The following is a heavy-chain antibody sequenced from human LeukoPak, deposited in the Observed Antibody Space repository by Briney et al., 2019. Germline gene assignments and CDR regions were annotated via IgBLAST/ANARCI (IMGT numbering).Heavy chain of an antibody. D-gene: IGHD6-13*01. Sequence: TGGSLRLSCAASGFTFSNAYMSWVRQAPGKGLEWVAVIWYDGSNKYYADSVKGRFTISRDNSKNTLYLQINSLRAEDTAMYYCARKTGSFFYWGQGTLVTVSS. CDR2: IWYDGSNK. J-gene: IGHJ4*02. CDR1: GFTFSNAY. V-gene: IGHV3-33*08. CDR3: ARKTGSFFY.